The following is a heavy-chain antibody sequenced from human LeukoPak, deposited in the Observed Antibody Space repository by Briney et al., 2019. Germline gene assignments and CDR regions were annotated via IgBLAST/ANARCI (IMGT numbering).Heavy chain of an antibody. CDR2: IYYSGST. J-gene: IGHJ3*02. V-gene: IGHV4-30-4*08. CDR3: ARDQRGTDAFDT. D-gene: IGHD3-10*01. CDR1: GGSISSGDYY. Sequence: ASETLSLTCTVSGGSISSGDYYWSWIRQPPGKGLEWIGYIYYSGSTYYNPSLKSRVIISVDTSKNQFSLKLSSVTAADTAVYYCARDQRGTDAFDTWGQGTMVTVSS.